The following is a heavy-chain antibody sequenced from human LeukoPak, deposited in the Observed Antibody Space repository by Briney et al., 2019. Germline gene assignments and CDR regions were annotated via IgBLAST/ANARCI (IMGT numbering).Heavy chain of an antibody. V-gene: IGHV3-15*05. J-gene: IGHJ5*02. CDR3: VTDVGLVCTSGACYFPLP. D-gene: IGHD2-21*01. Sequence: GGSMRLSSAASGFTFSNAWMTCVRQAPGKGLEWVGRIKSKPNGGTTDYAASVKGRFTISRDDSKDTLYLQMNSLKSEETAVYYCVTDVGLVCTSGACYFPLPWGQGTLVTVSS. CDR2: IKSKPNGGTT. CDR1: GFTFSNAW.